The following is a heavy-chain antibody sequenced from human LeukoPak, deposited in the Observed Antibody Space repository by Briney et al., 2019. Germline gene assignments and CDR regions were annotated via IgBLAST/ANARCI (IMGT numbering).Heavy chain of an antibody. Sequence: SVKVSCKASGGTFSSYAISWVRQAPGQGLEWMGGIIPIFGTANYAQKFQGRVTITADESTSTAYMELSSLRSEDTAVYYCARGVDIVVVPAATNWFDPWGQGTLVTVSS. CDR1: GGTFSSYA. CDR3: ARGVDIVVVPAATNWFDP. V-gene: IGHV1-69*01. J-gene: IGHJ5*02. D-gene: IGHD2-2*03. CDR2: IIPIFGTA.